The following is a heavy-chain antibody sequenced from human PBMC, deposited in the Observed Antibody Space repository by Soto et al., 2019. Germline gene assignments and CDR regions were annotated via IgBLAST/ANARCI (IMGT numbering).Heavy chain of an antibody. CDR3: ARARFGYYGSGTHTEDYYYYYGMDV. J-gene: IGHJ6*02. CDR1: GNSTSSHY. V-gene: IGHV4-59*11. Sequence: PSETLSLTCVVSGNSTSSHYWSWIRQPPGRGPEWIGDVYYSGSTNYHPSLKSRVTISVDTSKNQFSLKLSSVTAADTAVYYCARARFGYYGSGTHTEDYYYYYGMDVWGQGTTVTVSS. D-gene: IGHD3-10*01. CDR2: VYYSGST.